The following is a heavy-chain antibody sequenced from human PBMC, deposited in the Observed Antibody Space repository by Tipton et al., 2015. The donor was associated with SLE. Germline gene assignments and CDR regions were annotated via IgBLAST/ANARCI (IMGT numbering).Heavy chain of an antibody. V-gene: IGHV4-59*12. CDR2: IYYSGST. Sequence: QLVQSGAEVKPSETLSLTCSISGGSISSYFWSWIRQPPGKGLEWIGYIYYSGSTNYNPSLKGRVTISMDTSKKQFSLKLSSVTAVDTAVYFCARVTIVGGSYYMDVWGKAPTVTVSS. D-gene: IGHD3-3*01. J-gene: IGHJ6*03. CDR3: ARVTIVGGSYYMDV. CDR1: GGSISSYF.